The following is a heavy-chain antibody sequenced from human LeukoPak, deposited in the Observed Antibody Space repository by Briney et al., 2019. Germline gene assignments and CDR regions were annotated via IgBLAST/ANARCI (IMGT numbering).Heavy chain of an antibody. CDR1: GGTFSSYA. V-gene: IGHV1-69*13. Sequence: SVKVSCKASGGTFSSYAISWVRQAPGQGLEWMGGIIPIFGTANYAQKFQGRVTITADESTSTAYMELSSLRSEDTAVYYCARDRIERITMIVVIGAFDIWGQGTMVTVSS. D-gene: IGHD3-22*01. J-gene: IGHJ3*02. CDR2: IIPIFGTA. CDR3: ARDRIERITMIVVIGAFDI.